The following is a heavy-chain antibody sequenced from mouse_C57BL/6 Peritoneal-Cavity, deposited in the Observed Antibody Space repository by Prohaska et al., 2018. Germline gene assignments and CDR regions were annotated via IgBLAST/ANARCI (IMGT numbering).Heavy chain of an antibody. V-gene: IGHV1-53*01. J-gene: IGHJ1*03. CDR1: TFTSYW. CDR2: INPSNGCT. CDR3: ARSTTVVATDWYFDV. D-gene: IGHD1-1*01. Sequence: TFTSYWMHWVKQRPGQGLEWIGNINPSNGCTNYNKKFKSKATLTVDKSSSTAYMQLSSLTSEDSAVYYCARSTTVVATDWYFDVWGTGTTVTVSS.